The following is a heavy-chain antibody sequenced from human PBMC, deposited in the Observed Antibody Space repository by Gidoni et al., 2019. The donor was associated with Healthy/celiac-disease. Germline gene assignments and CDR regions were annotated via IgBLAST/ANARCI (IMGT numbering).Heavy chain of an antibody. CDR1: GFPFSSYG. V-gene: IGHV3-30*18. Sequence: QVQLVESGGGVVQPGRSLRLSCAASGFPFSSYGMHWVRQAPGKGLEWVAVISYDGSNKYYADSVKGRFTISRDNSKNTLYLQMNSLRAEDTAVYYCAKEYYDFWSGYYRMLDYWGQGTLVTVSS. J-gene: IGHJ4*02. CDR2: ISYDGSNK. D-gene: IGHD3-3*01. CDR3: AKEYYDFWSGYYRMLDY.